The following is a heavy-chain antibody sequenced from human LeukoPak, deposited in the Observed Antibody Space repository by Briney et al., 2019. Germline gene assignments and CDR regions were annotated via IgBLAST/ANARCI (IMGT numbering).Heavy chain of an antibody. Sequence: SETLSLTFTVSGGSISSYYWSWIRQPPGKGLEWIGYIYYSGSTNYNPSLKSRVTISLDTSKNQFSLKLSSVTAADTAVYYCAREMLLWFGEANYYYYMDVWGKGTTVTVSS. CDR2: IYYSGST. D-gene: IGHD3-10*01. CDR1: GGSISSYY. CDR3: AREMLLWFGEANYYYYMDV. V-gene: IGHV4-59*01. J-gene: IGHJ6*03.